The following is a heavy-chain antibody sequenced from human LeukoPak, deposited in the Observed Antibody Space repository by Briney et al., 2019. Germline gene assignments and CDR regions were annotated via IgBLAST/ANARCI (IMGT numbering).Heavy chain of an antibody. D-gene: IGHD1-7*01. J-gene: IGHJ6*02. Sequence: SETLSLTCTVSGGSISSSSYYWGWIRQPPGKGLEWIGSIYYSGSTYYNPSLKSRVTISVDTSKNQFSLKLSSVTAADTAVYYCARDAELAAPYGMDVWGQGTTVTVSS. CDR2: IYYSGST. V-gene: IGHV4-39*07. CDR1: GGSISSSSYY. CDR3: ARDAELAAPYGMDV.